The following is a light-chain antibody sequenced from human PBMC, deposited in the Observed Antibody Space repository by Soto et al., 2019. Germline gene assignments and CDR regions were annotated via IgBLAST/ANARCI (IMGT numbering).Light chain of an antibody. CDR1: SSDVCGYNY. CDR3: SSYTSSPRV. Sequence: QAALTQPASVSGSPGQSITISCTGTSSDVCGYNYVSWYQQHPGKAPKLMIYDVSNRPSGVSNRFSGSKSGNTASLTISGLQAEDEADYYCSSYTSSPRVFGTGTKVTVL. J-gene: IGLJ1*01. CDR2: DVS. V-gene: IGLV2-14*01.